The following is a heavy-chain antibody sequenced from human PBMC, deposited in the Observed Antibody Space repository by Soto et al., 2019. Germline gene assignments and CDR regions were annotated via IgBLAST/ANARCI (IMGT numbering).Heavy chain of an antibody. J-gene: IGHJ5*02. CDR3: ARAISGYVT. Sequence: QVQLVQSGAEVKKPGASVKVSCKASGITYTTYAIPWVRQAPGQGLEWMGWINTGNGNTRYSQRFQSRVTLTTDTSSSTAYMDLSSLTSEDTAVYYCARAISGYVTWGQGTLITVSS. D-gene: IGHD5-12*01. CDR1: GITYTTYA. V-gene: IGHV1-3*04. CDR2: INTGNGNT.